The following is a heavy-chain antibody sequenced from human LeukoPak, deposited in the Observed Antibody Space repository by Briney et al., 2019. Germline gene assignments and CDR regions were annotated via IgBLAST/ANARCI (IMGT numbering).Heavy chain of an antibody. CDR1: GYTFTSYY. J-gene: IGHJ4*02. CDR2: INPSGGST. D-gene: IGHD1-26*01. V-gene: IGHV1-46*01. CDR3: VFESGVAKGNFDY. Sequence: ASVKVSCKASGYTFTSYYMHWVRQAPGQGLEWMGIINPSGGSTSYAQKFQGRVTMTRDISTSTVYMELSSLRSEDTAVYYCVFESGVAKGNFDYWGQGTLVTVSS.